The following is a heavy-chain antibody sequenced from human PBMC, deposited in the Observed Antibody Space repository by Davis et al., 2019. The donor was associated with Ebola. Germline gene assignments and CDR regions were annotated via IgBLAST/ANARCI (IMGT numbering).Heavy chain of an antibody. V-gene: IGHV3-23*01. J-gene: IGHJ5*02. CDR2: ISVRSIT. CDR1: GFIFSSYA. Sequence: GESLKISCAASGFIFSSYATSWVRQAPGKGLEWVSSISVRSITYHADSVKGRFTISKDNSKNTLYLQMNSLGAEDTAVYYCAKVHPPTTVTTGWFDPWGQGTLVTVSS. CDR3: AKVHPPTTVTTGWFDP. D-gene: IGHD4-17*01.